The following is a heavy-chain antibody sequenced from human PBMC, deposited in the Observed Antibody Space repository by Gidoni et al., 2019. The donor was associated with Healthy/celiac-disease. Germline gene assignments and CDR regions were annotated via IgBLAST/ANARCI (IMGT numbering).Heavy chain of an antibody. V-gene: IGHV3-30*18. Sequence: QVQLVESGRGVVHPGRSLRLSCPASGFTFSRYGMHWVRQAPGKGLEWVAVISYDGSNKYYADSVKGRFTISRDNSKNTLYLQMNSLRAEDTAVYYCAKDREVWFGENDAFDIWGQGTMVTVSS. CDR1: GFTFSRYG. D-gene: IGHD3-10*01. CDR3: AKDREVWFGENDAFDI. J-gene: IGHJ3*02. CDR2: ISYDGSNK.